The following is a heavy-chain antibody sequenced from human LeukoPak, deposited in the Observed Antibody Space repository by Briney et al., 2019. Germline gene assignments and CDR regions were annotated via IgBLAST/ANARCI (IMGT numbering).Heavy chain of an antibody. V-gene: IGHV3-23*01. Sequence: GGSLRLSWAASGFTFSSYAMSWVRQAPGKGLEWVSLISDGGGSTYYADSVRGRFSISRDNAKNTLYLHMNSLRAEDTAVYYCAKDSSGWFDFDYWGQGTPVTVSS. CDR3: AKDSSGWFDFDY. D-gene: IGHD6-19*01. CDR2: ISDGGGST. J-gene: IGHJ4*02. CDR1: GFTFSSYA.